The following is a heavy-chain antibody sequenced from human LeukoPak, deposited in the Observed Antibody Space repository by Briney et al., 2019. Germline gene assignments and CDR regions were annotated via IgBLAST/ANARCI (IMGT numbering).Heavy chain of an antibody. CDR3: ARVRVQLERRDWFDP. D-gene: IGHD1-1*01. Sequence: ASVKVSCKASGYTFTSYYMHWVRQAPGQGLEWMGIINPSGGSTSYAQKFQGRVTMTRDTSTSTVYMELSSLRSEDTAVYYCARVRVQLERRDWFDPWGQGTLVTVSS. J-gene: IGHJ5*02. CDR1: GYTFTSYY. CDR2: INPSGGST. V-gene: IGHV1-46*01.